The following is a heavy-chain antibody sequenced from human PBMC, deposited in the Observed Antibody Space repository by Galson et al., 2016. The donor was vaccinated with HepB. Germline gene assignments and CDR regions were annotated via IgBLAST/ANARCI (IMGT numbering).Heavy chain of an antibody. CDR2: IYHSGSA. Sequence: TLSLTCTVSGDSITSGGYYWSWVRQHPGKGLEWIGYIYHSGSAYYNPSLKSRLSMSVDTSKYQFSLKLNSLAAADTAIYYCVRDRRLQGLDYWGQGILVTVSS. CDR3: VRDRRLQGLDY. J-gene: IGHJ4*02. D-gene: IGHD5-24*01. V-gene: IGHV4-31*03. CDR1: GDSITSGGYY.